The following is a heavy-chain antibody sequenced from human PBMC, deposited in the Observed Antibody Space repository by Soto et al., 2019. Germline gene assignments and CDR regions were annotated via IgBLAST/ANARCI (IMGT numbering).Heavy chain of an antibody. CDR1: GFTFDDYA. CDR2: ISWNSGSI. D-gene: IGHD2-15*01. CDR3: AKDRRSGGSSSYFFGY. Sequence: EVQLVESGGGLVQPGRSLRLSCAASGFTFDDYAMHWVRQAPGKGLEWVSGISWNSGSIGYADSVKGRFTISRDNAKNSLYLQMNSLRAEDTALYYCAKDRRSGGSSSYFFGYWGQGTLVTVSS. J-gene: IGHJ4*02. V-gene: IGHV3-9*01.